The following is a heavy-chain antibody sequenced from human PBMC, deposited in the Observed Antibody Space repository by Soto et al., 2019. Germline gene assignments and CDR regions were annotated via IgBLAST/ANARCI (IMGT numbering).Heavy chain of an antibody. CDR1: GDSVSTNSAT. D-gene: IGHD2-8*01. Sequence: QVQLQQSGPGLVKPTQTLSLTCALSGDSVSTNSATWDWIRQSPSRGLEWLGRTYYRSKWDYDYAASVKGRITINPDTSNNQLSLQLDSVTPDDTAVYYCARLIGNSWLDSWGQGTLVTVSS. V-gene: IGHV6-1*01. CDR2: TYYRSKWDY. CDR3: ARLIGNSWLDS. J-gene: IGHJ5*01.